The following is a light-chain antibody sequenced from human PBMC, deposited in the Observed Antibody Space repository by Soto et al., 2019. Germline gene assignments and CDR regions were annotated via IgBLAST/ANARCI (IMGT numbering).Light chain of an antibody. CDR3: CSYAGSSTPYG. CDR1: SSDVGSYNL. J-gene: IGLJ1*01. Sequence: QSALTQPASVSGCPGQSITISCTGTSSDVGSYNLVSWYQQHPGKAPKLMIYAVSKRPSGVSNRFSGSKSGNTASLTISGLQAEYEADYYCCSYAGSSTPYGFGTGTKLTVL. CDR2: AVS. V-gene: IGLV2-23*02.